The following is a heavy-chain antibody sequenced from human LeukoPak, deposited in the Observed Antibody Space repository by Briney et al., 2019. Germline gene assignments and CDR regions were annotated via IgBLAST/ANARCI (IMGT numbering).Heavy chain of an antibody. D-gene: IGHD5-24*01. Sequence: SETLSLTCTVSGGSISTYYWSWIRQPPGKGLEWIGYIYYSGSTHYNPSLKSRVTISVDTSKSQFSLKLSSVTAADTAVYYCARDRPERDGYFTGFDYWGQGTLVTVSS. CDR1: GGSISTYY. CDR3: ARDRPERDGYFTGFDY. CDR2: IYYSGST. V-gene: IGHV4-59*12. J-gene: IGHJ4*02.